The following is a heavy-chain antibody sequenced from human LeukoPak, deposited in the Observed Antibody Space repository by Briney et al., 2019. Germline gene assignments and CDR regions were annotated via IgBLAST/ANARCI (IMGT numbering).Heavy chain of an antibody. J-gene: IGHJ4*02. CDR3: TRVGYIDEGIDY. CDR1: GFTFSSYW. CDR2: IKQDGSKK. V-gene: IGHV3-7*04. Sequence: GGSLRLSCVASGFTFSSYWMSWVRQAPGKGLEWVANIKQDGSKKSYVDSVKGRFTISRDNAKNSLYLQMNSLRAEDTAIYYCTRVGYIDEGIDYWGQGTLVTVSS. D-gene: IGHD5-24*01.